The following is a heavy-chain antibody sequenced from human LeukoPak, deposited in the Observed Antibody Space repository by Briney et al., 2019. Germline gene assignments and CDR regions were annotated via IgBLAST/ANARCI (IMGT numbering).Heavy chain of an antibody. CDR2: ISSSSSYI. D-gene: IGHD3-22*01. V-gene: IGHV3-21*01. CDR3: AREARGSGYYLGNDAFDI. J-gene: IGHJ3*02. Sequence: GGSLRLSCAASGFTFSSYSMNWVRQAPGKGLEWVSSISSSSSYIYYADSVKGRFTIPRDNAKNSLYLQMNSLRAEDTAVYYCAREARGSGYYLGNDAFDIWGQGTMVTVSS. CDR1: GFTFSSYS.